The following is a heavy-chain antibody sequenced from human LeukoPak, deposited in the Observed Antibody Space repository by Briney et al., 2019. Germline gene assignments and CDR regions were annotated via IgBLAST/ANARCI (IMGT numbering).Heavy chain of an antibody. D-gene: IGHD6-13*01. CDR2: IYYSGST. Sequence: PSETLSLTCAVYGGSISSYYWSWIRQPPGKRLEWIGYIYYSGSTNYNPSLKSRVTISVDTSKSQFSLKLSSVTAADTAVYYCASSAAGLAYWGQGTLVTVSS. V-gene: IGHV4-59*08. J-gene: IGHJ4*02. CDR3: ASSAAGLAY. CDR1: GGSISSYY.